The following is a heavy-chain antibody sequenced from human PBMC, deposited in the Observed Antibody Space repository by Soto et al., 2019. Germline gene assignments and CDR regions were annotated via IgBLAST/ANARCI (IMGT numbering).Heavy chain of an antibody. CDR3: ALHCTGGNCFGY. CDR1: GFTVRSSY. D-gene: IGHD2-8*02. CDR2: IYAGGDT. J-gene: IGHJ4*02. V-gene: IGHV3-66*01. Sequence: PEVFLRLSSTASGFTVRSSYMRWVRQATGKRLKWVSVIYAGGDTFYADSVKGRFTISRDNSENTLYLQMNSLRVEDTAVYYCALHCTGGNCFGYWGQGP.